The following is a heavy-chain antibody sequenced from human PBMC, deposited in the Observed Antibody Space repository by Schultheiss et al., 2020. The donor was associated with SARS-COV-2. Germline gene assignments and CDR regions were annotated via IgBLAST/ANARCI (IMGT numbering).Heavy chain of an antibody. D-gene: IGHD4-17*01. V-gene: IGHV3-23*01. CDR1: GFTFSSYS. J-gene: IGHJ3*02. CDR2: ISGSGGST. CDR3: AKCASTVTILDAFDI. Sequence: GESLKISCATSGFTFSSYSMIWVRQAPGKGLEWVSAISGSGGSTYYADSVKGRFTISRDNSKNTLYLQMNSLRAEDTAVYYCAKCASTVTILDAFDIWGQGTMVTVSS.